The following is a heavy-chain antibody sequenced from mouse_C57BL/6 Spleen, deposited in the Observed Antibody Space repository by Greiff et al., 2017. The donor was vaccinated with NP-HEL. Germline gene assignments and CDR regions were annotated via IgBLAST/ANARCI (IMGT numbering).Heavy chain of an antibody. Sequence: EVKLVESGGGLVKPGGSLKLSCAASGFNFSSYAMSWVRQTPEKRLECVATISDGGSYFYYLDNVKVRFTISRDNAKNNLDLQMSHLQYEDTAMYYWARHQDKKVYYSDNWSQGTTLTVSS. V-gene: IGHV5-4*03. J-gene: IGHJ2*01. D-gene: IGHD1-3*01. CDR3: ARHQDKKVYYSDN. CDR2: ISDGGSYF. CDR1: GFNFSSYA.